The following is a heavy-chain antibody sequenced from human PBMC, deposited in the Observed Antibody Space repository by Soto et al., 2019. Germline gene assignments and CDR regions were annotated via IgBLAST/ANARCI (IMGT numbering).Heavy chain of an antibody. CDR3: AADPSGYYYGMDV. J-gene: IGHJ6*02. CDR1: GFTFTSSA. D-gene: IGHD3-10*01. V-gene: IGHV1-58*01. Sequence: SVKVSCKASGFTFTSSAVQWVRQARGQRLEWIGWIVVGSGNTNYAQKFQERVTITRDMSTSTAYMELSSLRSEDTAVYYCAADPSGYYYGMDVWGQGTTVTVSS. CDR2: IVVGSGNT.